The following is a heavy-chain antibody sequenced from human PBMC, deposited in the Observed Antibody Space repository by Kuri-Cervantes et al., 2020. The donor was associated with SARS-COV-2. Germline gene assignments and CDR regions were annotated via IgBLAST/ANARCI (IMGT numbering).Heavy chain of an antibody. D-gene: IGHD6-13*01. CDR3: ARALKGYDAFDI. CDR1: GYTFTGYY. V-gene: IGHV1-2*02. J-gene: IGHJ3*02. Sequence: ASVKVSCKASGYTFTGYYMHWVRQAPGQGLEWMGWINPNSGGTNYAQKFQGRVTMTRDTSISTAYVELSRLRSDDTAVYYCARALKGYDAFDIWGQGTMVTVSS. CDR2: INPNSGGT.